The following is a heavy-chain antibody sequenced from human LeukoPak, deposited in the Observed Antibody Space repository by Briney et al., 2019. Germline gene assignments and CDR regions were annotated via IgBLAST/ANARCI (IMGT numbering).Heavy chain of an antibody. V-gene: IGHV1-46*01. CDR1: GYTFTSYY. CDR3: ASRVSMIVGRGTDAFDI. Sequence: ASVKVSCKASGYTFTSYYMHWVRQAPGQGLEWMGLINPSGGSTSYAHKFQGRVTMTRDTSTSTVYMELSSLRSEDTAVYYCASRVSMIVGRGTDAFDIWGQGTMVTVSS. D-gene: IGHD3-22*01. J-gene: IGHJ3*02. CDR2: INPSGGST.